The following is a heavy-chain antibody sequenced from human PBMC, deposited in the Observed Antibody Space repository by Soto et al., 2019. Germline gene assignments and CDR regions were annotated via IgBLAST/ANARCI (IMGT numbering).Heavy chain of an antibody. J-gene: IGHJ6*01. V-gene: IGHV4-34*01. CDR3: GRVAVAGRVWQY. Sequence: PSETLSLTCAVYAGSFSGYYWSWIRQPPGKGLEWIGEINHSVSTNYNPSLKSRVTISVDTSKNQFSLKLSSVTAADTAVYSCGRVAVAGRVWQYWGQGTPVTVSS. D-gene: IGHD6-19*01. CDR1: AGSFSGYY. CDR2: INHSVST.